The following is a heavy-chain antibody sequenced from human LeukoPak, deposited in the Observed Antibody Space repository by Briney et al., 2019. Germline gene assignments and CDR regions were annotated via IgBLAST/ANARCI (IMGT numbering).Heavy chain of an antibody. V-gene: IGHV4-59*01. J-gene: IGHJ4*02. D-gene: IGHD2-21*02. CDR3: ASIPLRRGDWYFNY. CDR2: IYYSGST. Sequence: SETLSLTCSVSGGSISSYYWSWIRQSPEKGVEWIGYIYYSGSTNYNPSLKSRVTISVDTSKKQVSLNLSSVTAADTAVYYCASIPLRRGDWYFNYWGQRTLVSVSS. CDR1: GGSISSYY.